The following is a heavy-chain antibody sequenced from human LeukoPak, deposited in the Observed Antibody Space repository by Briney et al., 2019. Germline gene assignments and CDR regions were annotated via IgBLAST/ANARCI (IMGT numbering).Heavy chain of an antibody. CDR2: IRYDGSNK. V-gene: IGHV3-30*02. D-gene: IGHD2-2*01. CDR1: GFTFSSYG. Sequence: AGGSLRLSCAASGFTFSSYGMHWVRQAPGKGLEWVAFIRYDGSNKYYADSVKGRFTISRDNSKNTLYLQMNSLRAEDTAVYYCARLKAVSCSSTSCYVDAFDIWGQGTMVTVSS. CDR3: ARLKAVSCSSTSCYVDAFDI. J-gene: IGHJ3*02.